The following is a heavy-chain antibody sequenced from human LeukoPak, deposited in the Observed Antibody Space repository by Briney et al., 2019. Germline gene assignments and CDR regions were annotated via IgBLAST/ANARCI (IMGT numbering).Heavy chain of an antibody. V-gene: IGHV3-23*01. Sequence: PGGSLRLSCAASGFTFDDYAMHWVRQAPGKGLEWVSAISGDGGSKGRFTISRDNSKNSLYLQMNSLGAEDTAVYYCAKGAEFCTTTCPVDYYYFYYYYMDVWGKGTTVTVSS. D-gene: IGHD2-2*01. J-gene: IGHJ6*03. CDR1: GFTFDDYA. CDR3: AKGAEFCTTTCPVDYYYFYYYYMDV. CDR2: ISGDGGS.